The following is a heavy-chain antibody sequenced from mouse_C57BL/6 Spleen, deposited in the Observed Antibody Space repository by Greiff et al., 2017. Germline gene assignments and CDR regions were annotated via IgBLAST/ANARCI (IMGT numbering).Heavy chain of an antibody. CDR2: IYPSDSET. CDR3: ARGDYEMDYYAMDY. J-gene: IGHJ4*01. Sequence: QVQLKQPGAELVRPGSSVKLSCKASGYTFTSYWLHWVKQRPIQGLEWIGNIYPSDSETPYNQKFKDKATLTVDKSSSTTYMQLSSLTSEDSAVYYCARGDYEMDYYAMDYWGQGTSVTVSS. D-gene: IGHD2-4*01. CDR1: GYTFTSYW. V-gene: IGHV1-52*01.